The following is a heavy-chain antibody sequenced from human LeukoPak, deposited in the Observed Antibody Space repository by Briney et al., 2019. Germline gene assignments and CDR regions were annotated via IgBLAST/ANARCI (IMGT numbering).Heavy chain of an antibody. V-gene: IGHV3-30*02. CDR3: AKDWRRIVVVGPITRHGNYMDV. Sequence: PGGSLRLSCAASGFTVSSNYMSWVRRAPGKGLEWVAFIRYDGSNKYFADSLKGRFTISRDNSKNTLYLQMNSLRPEDTAVYYCAKDWRRIVVVGPITRHGNYMDVWGKGTTVTISS. J-gene: IGHJ6*03. CDR2: IRYDGSNK. D-gene: IGHD2-15*01. CDR1: GFTVSSNY.